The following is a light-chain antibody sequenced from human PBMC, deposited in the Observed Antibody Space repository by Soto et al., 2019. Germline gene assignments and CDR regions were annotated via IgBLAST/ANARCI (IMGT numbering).Light chain of an antibody. Sequence: QAVVTQPTSASGSPGQSVTISCTGTGSDVGGYNYVSWYQHHPGKAPKLMLYEVSTRPSGVPDRFSGSKSGNTASLTVSGLQAEDEADYYCSSYAGSNSYVVFGGGTKVTVL. CDR2: EVS. CDR3: SSYAGSNSYVV. V-gene: IGLV2-8*01. J-gene: IGLJ2*01. CDR1: GSDVGGYNY.